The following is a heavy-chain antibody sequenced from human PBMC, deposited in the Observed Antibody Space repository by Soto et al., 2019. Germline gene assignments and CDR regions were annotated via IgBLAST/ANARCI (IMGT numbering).Heavy chain of an antibody. Sequence: GGSLRLSCTASGFTFGDYAMSWFRQAPGKGLEWVGFIRSKAYGGTTEYAASVKGRFTISRDDSKSIAYLQMNSLKTEDTAVYYCNYDRGGSGCYVVYWGQGTLVTVSS. J-gene: IGHJ4*02. CDR2: IRSKAYGGTT. CDR3: NYDRGGSGCYVVY. CDR1: GFTFGDYA. V-gene: IGHV3-49*03. D-gene: IGHD6-19*01.